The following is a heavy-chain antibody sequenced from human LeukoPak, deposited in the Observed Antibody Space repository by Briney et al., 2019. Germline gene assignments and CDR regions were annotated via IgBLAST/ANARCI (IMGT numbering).Heavy chain of an antibody. CDR2: ISERGGNT. CDR3: AKDREAYCSGGSCYSAFDY. J-gene: IGHJ4*02. CDR1: GFTLSSFA. D-gene: IGHD2-15*01. V-gene: IGHV3-23*01. Sequence: PGGSLRLSCADSGFTLSSFAMSWVRQAAGRGLEWDSGISERGGNTYYTDSVKGRFTNSRDNSKNSLYLQMNSLRAEDTAIYYCAKDREAYCSGGSCYSAFDYWGQGTLVTVSS.